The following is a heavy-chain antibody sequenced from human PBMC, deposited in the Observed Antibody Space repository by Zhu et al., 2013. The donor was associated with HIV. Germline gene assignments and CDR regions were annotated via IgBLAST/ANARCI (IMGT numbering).Heavy chain of an antibody. CDR3: AADPSLYSSSWYGWFDP. CDR1: GFTFTSSA. CDR2: IVVGSGNT. J-gene: IGHJ5*02. D-gene: IGHD6-13*01. Sequence: QLVQSGPEVKKPGTSVKVSCKASGFTFTSSAVQWVRQARGQRLEWIGWIVVGSGNTNYAQKFQERVTITRDMSTSTAYMELSSLRSEDTAVYYCAADPSLYSSSWYGWFDPWGQGTLVTVS. V-gene: IGHV1-58*01.